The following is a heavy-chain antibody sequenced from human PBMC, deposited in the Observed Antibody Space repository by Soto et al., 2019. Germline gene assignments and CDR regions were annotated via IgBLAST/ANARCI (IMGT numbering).Heavy chain of an antibody. J-gene: IGHJ6*02. CDR2: ISSSSSTI. V-gene: IGHV3-48*02. Sequence: EVPLVESGGGLVQSGGSLRLSCAASGFTFSNYNMNWVRQAPGKGLEWVSYISSSSSTIYYADSVEGRFTIARDNAKNILYLQMTSLRDEDTAVYFCARADYPNYYYYGMDVWGQGTTVTVSS. D-gene: IGHD4-17*01. CDR1: GFTFSNYN. CDR3: ARADYPNYYYYGMDV.